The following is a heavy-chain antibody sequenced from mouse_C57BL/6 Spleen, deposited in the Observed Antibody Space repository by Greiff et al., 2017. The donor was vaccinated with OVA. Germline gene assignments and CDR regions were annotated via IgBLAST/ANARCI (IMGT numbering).Heavy chain of an antibody. CDR3: ARELWLNGSSDDAMDY. V-gene: IGHV1-42*01. J-gene: IGHJ4*01. CDR2: INPRTGGT. D-gene: IGHD1-1*01. CDR1: GYSFTGYY. Sequence: EVQLQQSGPGLVKPGASVKLSCEASGYSFTGYYMNWVQQSPEKSLEWIGQINPRTGGTTYNQKFKAKATLTVDKSSSTAYMQLKSLTSEDSAVDYCARELWLNGSSDDAMDYWGQGTTVTVSS.